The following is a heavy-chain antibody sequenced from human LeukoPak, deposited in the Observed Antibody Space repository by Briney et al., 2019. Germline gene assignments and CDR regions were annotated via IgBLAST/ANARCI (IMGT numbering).Heavy chain of an antibody. CDR1: GFTFDDYT. J-gene: IGHJ4*02. CDR2: ISWDGGST. Sequence: GGSLRLSCAASGFTFDDYTMHWVRQAPGKGLEWVSLISWDGGSTYYADSVKGRFTISRDNSKNSLYLQMNSLRTEDTALYYCAKEGPGIAVASLDYWGQGTLVTVSS. V-gene: IGHV3-43*01. CDR3: AKEGPGIAVASLDY. D-gene: IGHD6-19*01.